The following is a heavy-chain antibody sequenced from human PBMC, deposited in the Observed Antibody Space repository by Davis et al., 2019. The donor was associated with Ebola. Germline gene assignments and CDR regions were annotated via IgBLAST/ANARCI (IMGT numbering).Heavy chain of an antibody. CDR3: ARGYSSTWPGDY. CDR2: IWYDGSNK. Sequence: GGSLRLSCAASGFTFSSYGMHWVRQAPGKGLEWVAVIWYDGSNKYYADSVKGRFTISRDNSKNTLSLQMNSLRADDTAVYYCARGYSSTWPGDYWGQGTLVTVSS. CDR1: GFTFSSYG. V-gene: IGHV3-33*01. J-gene: IGHJ4*02. D-gene: IGHD6-13*01.